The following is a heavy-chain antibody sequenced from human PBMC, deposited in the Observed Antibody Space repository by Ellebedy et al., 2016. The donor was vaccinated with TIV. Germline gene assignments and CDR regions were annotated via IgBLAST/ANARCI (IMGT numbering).Heavy chain of an antibody. CDR2: IAYDGNDE. V-gene: IGHV3-30*01. CDR3: VRDDYYGSGTDY. D-gene: IGHD3-10*01. J-gene: IGHJ4*02. Sequence: GESLKISRAASGFTFSNYPMHWVRQAPGKGLEWVAVIAYDGNDEYYADSVKGRFTISRDNSKNTVYLQMTSLRRADTAVYFCVRDDYYGSGTDYWGQGTLVSVSS. CDR1: GFTFSNYP.